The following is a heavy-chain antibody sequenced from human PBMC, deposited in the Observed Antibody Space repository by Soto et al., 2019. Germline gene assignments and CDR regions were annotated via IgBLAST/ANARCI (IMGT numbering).Heavy chain of an antibody. D-gene: IGHD2-15*01. Sequence: GGSLRLSCAASGFTFSSYAMHWVRQAPGKGLEWVAVISYDGSNKYYADSVKGRFTIPRDNSKNTLYLQMNSLRAEDTAVYYCARAHMVAATFDYWGQGTLVTVSS. J-gene: IGHJ4*02. CDR1: GFTFSSYA. CDR2: ISYDGSNK. V-gene: IGHV3-30-3*01. CDR3: ARAHMVAATFDY.